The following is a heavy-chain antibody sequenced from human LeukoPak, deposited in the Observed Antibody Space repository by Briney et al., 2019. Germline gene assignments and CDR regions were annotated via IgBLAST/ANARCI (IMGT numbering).Heavy chain of an antibody. CDR1: GGSISSYY. V-gene: IGHV4-59*01. CDR2: IYYSGST. CDR3: ARGVRGYYDSRGYYFDS. D-gene: IGHD3-22*01. J-gene: IGHJ4*02. Sequence: SSETLSLTCTVSGGSISSYYWSWIRQPPGKGLEWIGYIYYSGSTNYNPSLKSRVTISVDTSKNQFSLKLSSVTAADTAVYYCARGVRGYYDSRGYYFDSWGQGTLVTVSS.